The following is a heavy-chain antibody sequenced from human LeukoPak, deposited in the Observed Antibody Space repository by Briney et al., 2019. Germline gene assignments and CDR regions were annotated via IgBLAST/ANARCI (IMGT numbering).Heavy chain of an antibody. D-gene: IGHD6-13*01. CDR1: GFTFSSYG. V-gene: IGHV3-74*01. CDR3: ARGDRGIAAAGITI. Sequence: GGSLRLSCAASGFTFSSYGMHWVRQAPGKGLEWVSRINSDGSSTSYADSVKGRFTISRDNAKNTLYLQMNSLRAEDTAVYYCARGDRGIAAAGITIWGQGTMVTVSS. CDR2: INSDGSST. J-gene: IGHJ3*02.